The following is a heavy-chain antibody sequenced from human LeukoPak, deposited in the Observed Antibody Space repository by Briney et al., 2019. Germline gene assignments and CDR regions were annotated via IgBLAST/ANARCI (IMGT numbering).Heavy chain of an antibody. D-gene: IGHD3-22*01. CDR2: ISSNGGST. CDR3: ARGLSDYYDSSGWAY. V-gene: IGHV3-64*01. CDR1: GFTFSSYA. J-gene: IGHJ4*02. Sequence: PGGSLRLSCAASGFTFSSYAMSWVRQAPGKGLEYVSAISSNGGSTYYANSVKGRFTISRDNSKNTLYLQMGSLRAEDMAVYYCARGLSDYYDSSGWAYWGQGTLVTVSS.